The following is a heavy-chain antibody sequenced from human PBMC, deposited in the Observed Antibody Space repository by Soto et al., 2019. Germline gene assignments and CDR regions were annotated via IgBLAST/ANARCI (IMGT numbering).Heavy chain of an antibody. Sequence: GASVKVSCKASGYTFTSYDINWVRQATGQGLEWMGWMNPNSGNTGYAQKLQGRVTMTRNTSISTAYMELSSLRSEDTAVYYCARVGIGAAWYQWFDPWGQGTLVTAPQ. CDR3: ARVGIGAAWYQWFDP. D-gene: IGHD6-13*01. J-gene: IGHJ5*02. CDR2: MNPNSGNT. CDR1: GYTFTSYD. V-gene: IGHV1-8*01.